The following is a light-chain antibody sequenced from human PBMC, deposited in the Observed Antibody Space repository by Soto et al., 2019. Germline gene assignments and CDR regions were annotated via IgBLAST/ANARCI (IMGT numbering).Light chain of an antibody. CDR2: DVS. V-gene: IGLV2-14*01. J-gene: IGLJ3*02. Sequence: QSVLTQPASVSGSPGQSITISCTGTSSDIGAYNHVSWFLQYVGKAPKLIIFDVSYRPSGVSNRFSGSKSGNTASLTISGLQAEDEADYYCSSYTSSSPLWVFGGGTQLTVL. CDR1: SSDIGAYNH. CDR3: SSYTSSSPLWV.